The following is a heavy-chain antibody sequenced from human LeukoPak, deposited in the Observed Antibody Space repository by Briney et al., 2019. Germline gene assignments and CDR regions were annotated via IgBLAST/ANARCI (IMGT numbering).Heavy chain of an antibody. D-gene: IGHD3-10*01. J-gene: IGHJ6*03. CDR1: GFTFSSYS. CDR2: ISSSSSYI. Sequence: KPGGSLRLSCAASGFTFSSYSMNWVRQAPGRGLEWVSSISSSSSYIYYADSVKGRFTISRDNAKNSLYLQMNSLRAEDTAVYYCAREGLLWFGESLIYYYYYYMDVWGKGTTVTVSS. V-gene: IGHV3-21*01. CDR3: AREGLLWFGESLIYYYYYYMDV.